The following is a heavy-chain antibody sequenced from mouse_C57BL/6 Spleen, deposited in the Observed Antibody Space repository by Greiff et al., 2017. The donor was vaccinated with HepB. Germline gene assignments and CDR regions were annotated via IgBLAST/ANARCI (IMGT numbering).Heavy chain of an antibody. Sequence: QVQLQQPGAELVKPGASVKMSCKASGYTFTSYWITWVKQRPGQGLEWIGDIYPGSGSTNYNEKFKSKATLTVDTSSSTAYMQLSSLTSEDSAVYYCTSSPLSNDGYYYFDYWGQGTTLTVSS. V-gene: IGHV1-55*01. CDR2: IYPGSGST. D-gene: IGHD2-3*01. CDR1: GYTFTSYW. CDR3: TSSPLSNDGYYYFDY. J-gene: IGHJ2*01.